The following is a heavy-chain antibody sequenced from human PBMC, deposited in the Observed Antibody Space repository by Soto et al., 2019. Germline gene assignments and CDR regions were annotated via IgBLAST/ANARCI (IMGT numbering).Heavy chain of an antibody. CDR2: INHSGST. J-gene: IGHJ4*02. CDR3: AKSPGMYYYDSSGYYHYDY. V-gene: IGHV4-34*01. D-gene: IGHD3-22*01. CDR1: GGSFSGYS. Sequence: SETLSLTCAVYGGSFSGYSWTWIRQSPGKGLEWIGQINHSGSTNYNPSLKSRVTISLVTSKNQFSLELTSVTAEDTAVYYCAKSPGMYYYDSSGYYHYDYWGQGTLVTVPQ.